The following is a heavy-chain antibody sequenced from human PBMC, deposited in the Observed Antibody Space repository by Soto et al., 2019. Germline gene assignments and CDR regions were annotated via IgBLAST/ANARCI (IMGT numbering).Heavy chain of an antibody. V-gene: IGHV1-18*01. CDR3: ARGCIAVTTHLCY. D-gene: IGHD4-17*01. Sequence: ASVKVSCKASGDTFNTYGITCVRRAPGQVLEWMGWINPYNGNTKFAQKLQDRVTMTTATSTSTAYMELASLRSDDTAVYYCARGCIAVTTHLCYWGQGTLVTVSS. CDR2: INPYNGNT. J-gene: IGHJ4*02. CDR1: GDTFNTYG.